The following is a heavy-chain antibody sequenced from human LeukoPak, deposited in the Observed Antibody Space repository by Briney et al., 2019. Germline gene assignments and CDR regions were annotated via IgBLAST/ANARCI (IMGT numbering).Heavy chain of an antibody. J-gene: IGHJ5*02. D-gene: IGHD6-19*01. CDR1: GGSISSSSYN. CDR3: ARRVRKRGIAVAGTPGWFDP. CDR2: VYYSGST. Sequence: SETLSLTCTVSGGSISSSSYNWGWIRQPPGKGLEWIGSVYYSGSTYYNPSLKSRVTMSVDTSKNQFSLKLSSATAADTAVYYCARRVRKRGIAVAGTPGWFDPWGQGTLVTVSS. V-gene: IGHV4-39*01.